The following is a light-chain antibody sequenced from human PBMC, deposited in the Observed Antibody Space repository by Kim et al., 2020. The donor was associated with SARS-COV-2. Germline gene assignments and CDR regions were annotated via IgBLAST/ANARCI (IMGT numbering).Light chain of an antibody. V-gene: IGLV3-25*03. CDR2: KDS. CDR1: ALPKQY. CDR3: QSADSSGTYQV. J-gene: IGLJ3*02. Sequence: PGQTARITCSGAALPKQYAYWYQQKPGQAPVLVIYKDSERPSGIPERFSGSSSGTTVTLTISGVQAEDEADYYCQSADSSGTYQVFGGGTQLTVL.